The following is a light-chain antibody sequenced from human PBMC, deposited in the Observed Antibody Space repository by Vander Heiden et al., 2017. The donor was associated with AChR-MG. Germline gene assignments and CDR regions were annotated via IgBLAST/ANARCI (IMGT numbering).Light chain of an antibody. Sequence: DIMMTQSPLSLPVTPGEPATISCRSSQSLLHSNGYIYLDWYLQKPGQSPELLIYLGSNRASGVPDRFNGSGSGTDFTLKISRVEAEDVGVYYCRQALQTPWTFGQGTKVEIK. CDR3: RQALQTPWT. CDR2: LGS. CDR1: QSLLHSNGYIY. V-gene: IGKV2-28*01. J-gene: IGKJ1*01.